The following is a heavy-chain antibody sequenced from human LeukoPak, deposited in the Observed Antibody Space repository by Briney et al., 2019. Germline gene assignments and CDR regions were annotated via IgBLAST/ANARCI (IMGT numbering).Heavy chain of an antibody. D-gene: IGHD6-13*01. CDR1: GGSISSSNW. Sequence: SETLSLTCAVSGGSISSSNWWSWARQPPGKGLEWIGEIYHSGSTNYNPSLKSRVTISVDKSKNQFSLKLSSVTAADTAVYYCSSRGIAAAGDFDYWGQGTLVTVSS. CDR3: SSRGIAAAGDFDY. J-gene: IGHJ4*02. CDR2: IYHSGST. V-gene: IGHV4-4*02.